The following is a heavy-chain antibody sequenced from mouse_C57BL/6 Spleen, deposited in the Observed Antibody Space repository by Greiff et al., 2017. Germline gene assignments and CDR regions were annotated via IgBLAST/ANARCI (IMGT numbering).Heavy chain of an antibody. CDR3: TRAYYSNYPFAY. CDR2: IDPETGGT. J-gene: IGHJ3*01. CDR1: GYTFTDYE. Sequence: VQLQQSGAELVRPGASVTLSCKASGYTFTDYEMHWVKQTPVHGRVWFGAIDPETGGTAYHQKFKGKAILTADKSSCPADMELRSLTSADSAVYYWTRAYYSNYPFAYWGQGTLVTVSA. D-gene: IGHD2-5*01. V-gene: IGHV1-15*01.